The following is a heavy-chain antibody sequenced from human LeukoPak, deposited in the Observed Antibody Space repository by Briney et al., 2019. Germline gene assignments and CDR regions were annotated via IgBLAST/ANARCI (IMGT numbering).Heavy chain of an antibody. CDR2: ISGSGGST. CDR1: GFTFSSYA. J-gene: IGHJ4*02. CDR3: AKVHGELLWFGELSHFDY. V-gene: IGHV3-23*01. Sequence: GGSLRLSCAASGFTFSSYAMSWVRQAPGKGLEWVSAISGSGGSTYYADSVKGRFTISRDNSKNTLYLQMNSLRAEDTAVYYCAKVHGELLWFGELSHFDYWGQGTLVTVSS. D-gene: IGHD3-10*01.